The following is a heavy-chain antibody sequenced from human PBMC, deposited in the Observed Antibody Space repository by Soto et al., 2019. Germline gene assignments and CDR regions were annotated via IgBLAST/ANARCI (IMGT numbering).Heavy chain of an antibody. Sequence: SETLSLTCTVSGDSIRSYYWSWMRQPPGKGLEWIGYIYDSGSTNYNPSLKSRVTISVDTSKSQFSLKLSFFTAADTAVYFCARDFAYFDSWGQGTLVTVSS. CDR3: ARDFAYFDS. CDR1: GDSIRSYY. CDR2: IYDSGST. V-gene: IGHV4-59*01. J-gene: IGHJ4*02. D-gene: IGHD3-3*01.